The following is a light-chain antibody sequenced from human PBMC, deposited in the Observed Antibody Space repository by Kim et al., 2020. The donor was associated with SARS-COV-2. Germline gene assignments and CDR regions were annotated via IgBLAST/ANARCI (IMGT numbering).Light chain of an antibody. V-gene: IGKV3-20*01. J-gene: IGKJ3*01. CDR1: QPVSSDY. Sequence: TLSVPPGERATLSCRARQPVSSDYLNWYQKKPGQIPRLLIFGATGRASDIPDRFSGSGSGTDFTLTISRLEPEDSAVYYCQQYGSTFGPGTKLEI. CDR3: QQYGST. CDR2: GAT.